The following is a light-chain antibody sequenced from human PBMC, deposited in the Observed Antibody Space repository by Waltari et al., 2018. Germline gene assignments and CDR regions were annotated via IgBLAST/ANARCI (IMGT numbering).Light chain of an antibody. CDR2: WAS. CDR1: QSVLYSSNNQNY. Sequence: DIVMTQSPDSLAVSLGERATINCKSSQSVLYSSNNQNYLAWYQPKTGQPPKLLMYWASARESGVPDRCSGSGSGTDFTLTISSLQAEDVAVYYCQQYYSTPYTFGQGTKLEIK. J-gene: IGKJ2*01. CDR3: QQYYSTPYT. V-gene: IGKV4-1*01.